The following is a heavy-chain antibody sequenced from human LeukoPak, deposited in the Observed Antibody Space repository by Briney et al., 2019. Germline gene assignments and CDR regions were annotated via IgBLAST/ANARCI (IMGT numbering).Heavy chain of an antibody. V-gene: IGHV2-5*01. CDR1: GFSLNTSGLG. D-gene: IGHD3-9*01. J-gene: IGHJ4*02. Sequence: KVSGPTLVKPTQTLTLTCTFSGFSLNTSGLGVGWIRKPPGEALEWLALIYWNDNKRYNPSLKSRLTITKDTSKNQVVLTMTNMDPVDTATYYCAHSIRFPLTGYFNLQYFFDYWGQGTLVTVSS. CDR2: IYWNDNK. CDR3: AHSIRFPLTGYFNLQYFFDY.